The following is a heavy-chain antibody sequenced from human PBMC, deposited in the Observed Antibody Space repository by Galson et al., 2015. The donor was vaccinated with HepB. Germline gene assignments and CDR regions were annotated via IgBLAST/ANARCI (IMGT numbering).Heavy chain of an antibody. J-gene: IGHJ5*02. CDR1: GYTFTEYG. V-gene: IGHV7-4-1*02. CDR3: ARRDGNNWFDP. Sequence: SCKASGYTFTEYGLNWVRQAPGQGLEWMGWINTETANPTYAQGFTGRFVFSLDASVNTAYLQISSLKADDTAVYYCARRDGNNWFDPWGQGTLVTVSS. D-gene: IGHD5-24*01. CDR2: INTETANP.